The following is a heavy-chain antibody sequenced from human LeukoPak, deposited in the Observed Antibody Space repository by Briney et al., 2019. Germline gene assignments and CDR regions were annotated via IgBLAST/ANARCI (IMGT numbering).Heavy chain of an antibody. D-gene: IGHD2-2*01. CDR1: GITFNSYS. CDR3: ASVPPTGYYYMDV. Sequence: GGSLRLSCVASGITFNSYSMNWVRQAPGKGLEWVAHISSGSVYLHYADSVKGRFTISKDNAKNSLYLQMNSPRAEDTAIYFCASVPPTGYYYMDVWGKGTTVTVS. V-gene: IGHV3-21*01. J-gene: IGHJ6*03. CDR2: ISSGSVYL.